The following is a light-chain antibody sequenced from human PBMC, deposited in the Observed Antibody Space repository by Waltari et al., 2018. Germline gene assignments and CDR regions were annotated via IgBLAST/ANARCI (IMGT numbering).Light chain of an antibody. Sequence: EIVMTQSPLSLPVTPGEPASISCRSSQSLLHSDGYNYLNWYLQKPGQSPQLLIYLSFIRASGVPDRFTDSGAGTDFTLKISRVEAEDVGFYYCMQALHTPPTFGQGTRAEIK. J-gene: IGKJ1*01. V-gene: IGKV2-28*01. CDR1: QSLLHSDGYNY. CDR3: MQALHTPPT. CDR2: LSF.